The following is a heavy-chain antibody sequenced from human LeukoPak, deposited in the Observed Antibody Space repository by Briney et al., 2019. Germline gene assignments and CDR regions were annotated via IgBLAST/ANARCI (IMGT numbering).Heavy chain of an antibody. CDR2: ISGSGGST. V-gene: IGHV3-23*01. D-gene: IGHD6-19*01. J-gene: IGHJ4*02. CDR3: AACLYSSGWYADY. Sequence: GGSLRLSCAAFGFTFSSYAMSWVRQAPGKGLEWVSAISGSGGSTYYADSVKGRFTISRDNSKNTLYLQMNSLRAEDTAVYYCAACLYSSGWYADYWGQGTLVTVSS. CDR1: GFTFSSYA.